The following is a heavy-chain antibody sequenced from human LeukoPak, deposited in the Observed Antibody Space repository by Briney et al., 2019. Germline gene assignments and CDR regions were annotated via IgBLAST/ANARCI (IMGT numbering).Heavy chain of an antibody. V-gene: IGHV3-21*01. Sequence: GGSLRLSCAASGFTFSSYSMNWVRQAPGMGLEWVSSISSSSSYIYYADSVKGRFTISRDNAKNSLYLQMNSLRAEDTAVYYCARESITIFGVVIGNAFDIWGQGTMVTVSS. CDR3: ARESITIFGVVIGNAFDI. D-gene: IGHD3-3*01. CDR2: ISSSSSYI. J-gene: IGHJ3*02. CDR1: GFTFSSYS.